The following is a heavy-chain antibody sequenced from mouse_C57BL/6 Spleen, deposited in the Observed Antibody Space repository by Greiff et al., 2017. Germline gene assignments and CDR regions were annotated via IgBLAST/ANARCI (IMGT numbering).Heavy chain of an antibody. CDR2: FYPGSGSI. Sequence: QVQLKESGAELVKPGASVKLSCKASGYTFTEYTIHWVKQRSGQGLEWIGWFYPGSGSIKYNEKFKDKATLTADKSSSTVYMELSRLTSEDSAVYFCARHDSPYYCGSSHYFDYWGQGTTLTVSS. CDR3: ARHDSPYYCGSSHYFDY. V-gene: IGHV1-62-2*01. CDR1: GYTFTEYT. D-gene: IGHD1-1*01. J-gene: IGHJ2*01.